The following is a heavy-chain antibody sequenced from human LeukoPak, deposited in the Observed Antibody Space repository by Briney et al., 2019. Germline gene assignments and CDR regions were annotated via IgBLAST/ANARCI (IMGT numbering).Heavy chain of an antibody. V-gene: IGHV4-30-4*01. CDR1: GGSISSGDYY. Sequence: SETLSLTCTVSGGSISSGDYYWSWIRQPPGKGLEWIGYIYYSGSTYYNPSLKSRVTISVDTSKNQFSLKLSSVTAADTAVYYCARGGILTGYYNPMDVWGQGTTVTVSS. D-gene: IGHD3-9*01. CDR2: IYYSGST. J-gene: IGHJ6*02. CDR3: ARGGILTGYYNPMDV.